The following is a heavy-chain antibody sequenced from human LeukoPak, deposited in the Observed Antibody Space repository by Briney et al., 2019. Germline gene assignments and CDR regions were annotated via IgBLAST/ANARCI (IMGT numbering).Heavy chain of an antibody. D-gene: IGHD3-10*01. V-gene: IGHV1-8*03. CDR1: GYTFTSYD. Sequence: ASVKVSCKASGYTFTSYDINWVRQATGQGLEWMGWMNPNSGNTGYAQKFQGRVTITRNTSISTAYMELSSLRSEDTAVYYCARAEVGGGSGSETHLVWYYYYYMDVWGKGTTVTVSS. CDR2: MNPNSGNT. CDR3: ARAEVGGGSGSETHLVWYYYYYMDV. J-gene: IGHJ6*03.